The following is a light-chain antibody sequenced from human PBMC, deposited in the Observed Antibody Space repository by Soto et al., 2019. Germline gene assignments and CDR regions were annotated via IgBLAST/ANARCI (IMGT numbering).Light chain of an antibody. V-gene: IGKV3-20*01. CDR1: QSVSSSY. CDR3: QQYGSSPT. CDR2: GAS. Sequence: DIVLTQSPGTLSLSPGERATLSCRASQSVSSSYLAWYQQKPGQAPRLLIYGASSRATGIPDRFSGSGSGTDFTLTISRLEPEDFAVYYCQQYGSSPTFVQGTKVEI. J-gene: IGKJ1*01.